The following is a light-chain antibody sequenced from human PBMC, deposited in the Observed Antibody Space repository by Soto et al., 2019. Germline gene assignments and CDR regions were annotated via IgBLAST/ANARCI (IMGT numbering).Light chain of an antibody. J-gene: IGLJ2*01. CDR2: DDN. CDR1: NIGSKS. CDR3: QVWDKSSDDVV. V-gene: IGLV3-21*02. Sequence: YELTQPPSVSVAPGQTARITCGGNNIGSKSVHWYQQRPGQAPVLVVYDDNDRPSGIPERFSGSNSGNTATLTISRVEAGDEADYYCQVWDKSSDDVVFGGGTKVTVL.